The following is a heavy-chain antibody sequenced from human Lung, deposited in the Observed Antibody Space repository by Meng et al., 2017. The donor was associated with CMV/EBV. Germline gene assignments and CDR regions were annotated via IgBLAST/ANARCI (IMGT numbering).Heavy chain of an antibody. CDR2: ISAENGNT. J-gene: IGHJ4*02. Sequence: QVQLVQSGAELKSPGASGQVSFKAAGYTFGIFGITWVRQAPGQGHEWVGWISAENGNTNYAHKFQGRSTLTTDTSTKTAYMDLRGLRSDDAAVYYCARAGAAVTTHFDFWGRGTLVTVSS. D-gene: IGHD4-17*01. CDR3: ARAGAAVTTHFDF. CDR1: GYTFGIFG. V-gene: IGHV1-18*01.